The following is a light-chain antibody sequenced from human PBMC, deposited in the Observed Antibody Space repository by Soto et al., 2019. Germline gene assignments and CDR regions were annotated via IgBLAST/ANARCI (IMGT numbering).Light chain of an antibody. CDR3: HQRQSWPRT. CDR2: GAS. J-gene: IGKJ1*01. V-gene: IGKV1-39*01. CDR1: QSITIY. Sequence: DIQMTQSPSSLSAYVGDRVNITCRASQSITIYVNWYYQKPGEAPKLLIYGASSLQSGVPSRFSGSGSGTDFTLTISDVQPEDFALYCCHQRQSWPRTFGQVTNV.